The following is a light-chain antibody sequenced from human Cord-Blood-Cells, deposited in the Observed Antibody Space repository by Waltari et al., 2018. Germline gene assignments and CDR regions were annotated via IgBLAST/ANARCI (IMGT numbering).Light chain of an antibody. J-gene: IGLJ2*01. Sequence: QSALTQPASVSGSPGQSITISCTGTSSAVGGYNYVSWYQQHPGKAPKLMIYYVSNRPSGVSNRFSGSKSGNTASLTISGLQAEDEADYYCSSYTSSSTLVVFGGGTKLTVL. CDR1: SSAVGGYNY. V-gene: IGLV2-14*01. CDR3: SSYTSSSTLVV. CDR2: YVS.